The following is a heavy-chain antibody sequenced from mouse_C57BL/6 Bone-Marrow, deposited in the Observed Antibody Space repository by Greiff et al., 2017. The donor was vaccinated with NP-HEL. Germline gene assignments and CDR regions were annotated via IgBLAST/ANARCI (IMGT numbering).Heavy chain of an antibody. CDR2: INPYNGGT. CDR3: ARDGYYVFSLYFDY. J-gene: IGHJ2*01. Sequence: VQLQQSGPVLVKPGASVKMSCKASGYTFTDYYMNWVKQSHGKGLEWIGVINPYNGGTSYNQKFKGKATLTVDKSSSTAYMELNSLTSEDSAVYYCARDGYYVFSLYFDYWGQGTTLTVSS. D-gene: IGHD2-3*01. V-gene: IGHV1-19*01. CDR1: GYTFTDYY.